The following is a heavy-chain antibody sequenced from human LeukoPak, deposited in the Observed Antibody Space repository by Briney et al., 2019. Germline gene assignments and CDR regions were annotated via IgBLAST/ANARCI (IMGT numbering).Heavy chain of an antibody. CDR1: GGSISSYY. CDR2: IYYSGST. CDR3: VRVSNGYYYDSSWFDP. D-gene: IGHD3-22*01. V-gene: IGHV4-59*12. Sequence: SETLSLTCTVSGGSISSYYWSWIRQPPGQGLEWIGSIYYSGSTYYNAPFKTRVTISLDTSKNQFSLDLTSVTAADTAVYFCVRVSNGYYYDSSWFDPWGQGTLVTVSS. J-gene: IGHJ5*02.